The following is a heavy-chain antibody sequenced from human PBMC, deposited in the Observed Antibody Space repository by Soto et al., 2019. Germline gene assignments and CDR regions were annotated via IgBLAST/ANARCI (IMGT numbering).Heavy chain of an antibody. CDR1: GGSISSGGYY. V-gene: IGHV4-31*03. Sequence: SETLSLTCTVSGGSISSGGYYWSWIRQHPGKGLEWIGYIYYSGSTYYNPSLKSRVTISVDTSKNQFSLKLSSVTAADTAVYYCARANSDSSGYYYSPFDYWGQGTLVTVSS. J-gene: IGHJ4*02. CDR3: ARANSDSSGYYYSPFDY. CDR2: IYYSGST. D-gene: IGHD3-22*01.